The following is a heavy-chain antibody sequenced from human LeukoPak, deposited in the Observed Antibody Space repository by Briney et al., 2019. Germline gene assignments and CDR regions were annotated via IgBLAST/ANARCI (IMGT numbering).Heavy chain of an antibody. J-gene: IGHJ6*04. CDR2: IYYSGST. V-gene: IGHV4-59*01. CDR1: GGSISSYH. Sequence: SETLSLTCTVSGGSISSYHWSWIRQPPGKGLEWIGYIYYSGSTNYNPSLKSRVTISVDTSKNQFSLKLSSVTAADTAVYYCARLYYYGMDVWGKGTTVTVSS. CDR3: ARLYYYGMDV.